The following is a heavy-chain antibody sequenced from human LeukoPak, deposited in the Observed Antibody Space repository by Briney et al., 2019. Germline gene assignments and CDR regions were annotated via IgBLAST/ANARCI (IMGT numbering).Heavy chain of an antibody. CDR2: IKQDGSEK. D-gene: IGHD3-10*02. Sequence: GGSLRLSCAASGFTFSNSWMSWVRQAPGKGLEWVAKIKQDGSEKYYVDSVKGRFTISRDNAKNSLYLQMSSLRAEDTAVYYCAELGITMIGGVWGKGTTVTISS. CDR1: GFTFSNSW. J-gene: IGHJ6*04. V-gene: IGHV3-7*01. CDR3: AELGITMIGGV.